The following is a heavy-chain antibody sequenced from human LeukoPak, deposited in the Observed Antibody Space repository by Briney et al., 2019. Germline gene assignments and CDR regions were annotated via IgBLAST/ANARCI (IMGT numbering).Heavy chain of an antibody. V-gene: IGHV1-46*01. J-gene: IGHJ6*02. Sequence: ASVKVSCKASGYTFTSYYMHWVRQAPGQGLEWMGIINPSGGSTSYAQKFQGRVTMTRNTSISTAYMELSSLRSEDTAVYYCARHRQQLVDGPHQDDYYYYGMDVWGQGTTVTVSS. CDR3: ARHRQQLVDGPHQDDYYYYGMDV. CDR2: INPSGGST. D-gene: IGHD6-13*01. CDR1: GYTFTSYY.